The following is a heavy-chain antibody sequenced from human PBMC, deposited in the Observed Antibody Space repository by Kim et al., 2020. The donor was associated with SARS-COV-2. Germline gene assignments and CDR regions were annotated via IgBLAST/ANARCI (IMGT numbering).Heavy chain of an antibody. V-gene: IGHV3-7*01. CDR3: AKGMGLGY. D-gene: IGHD2-8*01. CDR2: GSEK. J-gene: IGHJ4*02. Sequence: GSEKYYVDAVKGRCTISRDNAKNSLYLQMNSLRAEDTAVYYCAKGMGLGYWGQGTLVTVSS.